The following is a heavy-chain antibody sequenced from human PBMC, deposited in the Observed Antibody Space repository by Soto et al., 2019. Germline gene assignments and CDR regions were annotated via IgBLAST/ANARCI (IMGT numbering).Heavy chain of an antibody. Sequence: NPSETLSFTCAVSRGPLGRVGYSWSWSRQPLGKGLEWIGTVYHPGDPNFNPSLQSRVTFSVDKSNNQFSLRLTSVTAADTAVYFCAREIVTAGGNNYFDPWGPGTLVTVSS. J-gene: IGHJ5*02. D-gene: IGHD2-21*02. CDR3: AREIVTAGGNNYFDP. V-gene: IGHV4-30-2*01. CDR2: VYHPGDP. CDR1: RGPLGRVGYS.